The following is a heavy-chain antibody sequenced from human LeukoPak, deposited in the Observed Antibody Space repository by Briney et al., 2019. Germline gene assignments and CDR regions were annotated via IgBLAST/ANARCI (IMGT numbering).Heavy chain of an antibody. CDR2: IYYSGST. J-gene: IGHJ4*02. D-gene: IGHD3-16*01. CDR3: ARSTLRGSDY. CDR1: GGSISSGGYY. V-gene: IGHV4-31*03. Sequence: SETLSLTCTVSGGSISSGGYYWSWIRQHPGTGLEWTGYIYYSGSTYYNPSLKSRVTISVDTSKNQFSLKLSSVTAADTAVYYCARSTLRGSDYWGQGTLVTVSS.